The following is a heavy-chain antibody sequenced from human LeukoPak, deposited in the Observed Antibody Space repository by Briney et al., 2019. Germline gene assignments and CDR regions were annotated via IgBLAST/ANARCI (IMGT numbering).Heavy chain of an antibody. V-gene: IGHV3-66*01. CDR3: AKDSPSRTATTEVPVDY. CDR2: IYSGGST. Sequence: GGSLRLSCAASGFTFSSYSMNWVRQAPGKGLEWVSVIYSGGSTYYADSVKGRFTISRDNSKNTLYLQMNSLRAEDTAVYYCAKDSPSRTATTEVPVDYWGQGTLVTVSS. CDR1: GFTFSSYS. J-gene: IGHJ4*02. D-gene: IGHD1/OR15-1a*01.